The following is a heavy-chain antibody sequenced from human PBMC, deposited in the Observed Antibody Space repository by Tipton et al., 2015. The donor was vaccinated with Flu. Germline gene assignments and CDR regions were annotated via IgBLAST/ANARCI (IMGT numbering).Heavy chain of an antibody. CDR2: IYSSGST. J-gene: IGHJ1*01. D-gene: IGHD6-19*01. V-gene: IGHV4-39*07. CDR1: GASISSRSCY. CDR3: AREKDSSGSEYFQH. Sequence: TLSLTCTVSGASISSRSCYWGWIRQPPGKGLEWIGCIYSSGSTYYNPSLKSRVTISLDTSKNQFSLKLSSVTAADTAVYYCAREKDSSGSEYFQHWGQGTLVPVSS.